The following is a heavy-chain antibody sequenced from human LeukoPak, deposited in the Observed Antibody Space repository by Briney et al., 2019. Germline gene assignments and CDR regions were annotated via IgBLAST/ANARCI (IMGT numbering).Heavy chain of an antibody. J-gene: IGHJ4*02. D-gene: IGHD4-17*01. Sequence: SVTLSLTCTVSGGSISGSYWSWIRQPPGKGLEWIAYMYNSGSTNYNPCLKSRVTISIDTSKNQFSLKLSSLTAADTAIYYCARGIESYGDYGYWGQGILVTVSS. V-gene: IGHV4-59*01. CDR2: MYNSGST. CDR1: GGSISGSY. CDR3: ARGIESYGDYGY.